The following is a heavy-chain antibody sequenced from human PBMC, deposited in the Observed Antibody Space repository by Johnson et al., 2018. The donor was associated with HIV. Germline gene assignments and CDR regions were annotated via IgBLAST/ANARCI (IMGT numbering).Heavy chain of an antibody. D-gene: IGHD6-13*01. CDR3: AKGRGSNWAM. CDR2: IRYDGSNK. V-gene: IGHV3-30*02. CDR1: GFKFSNYG. Sequence: QVQLVESGGGVVQPGESLRLSCAASGFKFSNYGMHWVRQAPGRGLEWVAFIRYDGSNKYYVDSVKGRFTISRDNAKNALYLQLNSLKPEDTALYYCAKGRGSNWAMWG. J-gene: IGHJ1*01.